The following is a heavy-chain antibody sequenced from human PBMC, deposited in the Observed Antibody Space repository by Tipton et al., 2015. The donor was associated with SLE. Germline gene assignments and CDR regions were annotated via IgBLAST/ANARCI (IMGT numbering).Heavy chain of an antibody. D-gene: IGHD3-3*01. V-gene: IGHV4-34*01. CDR2: INHSGIT. J-gene: IGHJ6*02. CDR1: GGSFSAYY. Sequence: TLSLTCAVYGGSFSAYYWSWIRQPPGKGLEWIGEINHSGITNYNPSLKSRVTISVDTSMNQFSLKLSSVTAADTAVYYCARGVAIFGVVIAPDGMDVWGQGTTVTVSS. CDR3: ARGVAIFGVVIAPDGMDV.